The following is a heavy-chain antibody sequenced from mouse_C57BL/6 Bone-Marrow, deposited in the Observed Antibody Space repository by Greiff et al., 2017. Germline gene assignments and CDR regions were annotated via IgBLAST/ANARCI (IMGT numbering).Heavy chain of an antibody. Sequence: QVQLQQSGPELVKPGASVTLSCKASGYTFTSYDINWVKQRPGQGLEWIGWISPRDGSTKYNEKFKGKATLTVDTSSSTAYMELHSLKSEDSAVYFCARLEFDGSSGDWYFDVWGTGTTVTVSS. J-gene: IGHJ1*03. CDR3: ARLEFDGSSGDWYFDV. V-gene: IGHV1-85*01. CDR1: GYTFTSYD. D-gene: IGHD1-1*01. CDR2: ISPRDGST.